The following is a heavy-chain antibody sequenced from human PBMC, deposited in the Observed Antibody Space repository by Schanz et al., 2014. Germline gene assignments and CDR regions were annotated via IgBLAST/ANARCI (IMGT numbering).Heavy chain of an antibody. J-gene: IGHJ4*02. Sequence: QVQLVQSGAEVKKPGSSVKVSCKASGGTFSSYTISWVRQAPGQGLEWMGRIISILGIANYAQKFQGRVTITADRSTSTAYMELSSLRSEDTAVYYCARGYGDSPTDFWGQGTLVIVSS. CDR1: GGTFSSYT. CDR3: ARGYGDSPTDF. CDR2: IISILGIA. V-gene: IGHV1-69*02. D-gene: IGHD4-17*01.